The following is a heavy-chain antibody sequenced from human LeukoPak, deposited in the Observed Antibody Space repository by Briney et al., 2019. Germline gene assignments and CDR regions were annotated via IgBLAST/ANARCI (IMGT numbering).Heavy chain of an antibody. CDR1: GGTFSSYA. Sequence: SVKVSCKASGGTFSSYAISWVRQAPGQGLEWMGGIIPIFGTANYAQKFQGRVTITTDESTSTAYLELSSLRSEDTAVYYCARAVIVGATRFYFDYRGQGTLVTVSS. V-gene: IGHV1-69*05. D-gene: IGHD1-26*01. CDR3: ARAVIVGATRFYFDY. CDR2: IIPIFGTA. J-gene: IGHJ4*02.